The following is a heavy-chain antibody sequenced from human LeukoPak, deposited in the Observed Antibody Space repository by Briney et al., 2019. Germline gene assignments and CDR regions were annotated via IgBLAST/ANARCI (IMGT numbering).Heavy chain of an antibody. J-gene: IGHJ4*02. CDR3: ARDPPPYCSGGSCYSPYFDY. CDR1: GYTFTGYY. V-gene: IGHV1-2*02. CDR2: INPNSGGT. Sequence: RASVKVSCKASGYTFTGYYMHWVRQAPGQGLEWMGWINPNSGGTNYAQKFQGRVTMTRGTSISTAYMELSRLRSDDTAVYYCARDPPPYCSGGSCYSPYFDYWGQGTLVTVSS. D-gene: IGHD2-15*01.